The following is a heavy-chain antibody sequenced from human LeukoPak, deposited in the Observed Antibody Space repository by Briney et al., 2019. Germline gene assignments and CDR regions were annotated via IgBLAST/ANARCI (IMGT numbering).Heavy chain of an antibody. CDR3: ARVEYSSGYYFDY. CDR2: INPNSGGT. Sequence: GASVKVSCKASGYTFTGYYMHWVRQAPGQGLEWMGWINPNSGGTNYAQKFQGRVTMTRDTSISTAYMELSRLRSDDTAVYYCARVEYSSGYYFDYWGQGTLVTVSS. D-gene: IGHD3-22*01. CDR1: GYTFTGYY. J-gene: IGHJ4*02. V-gene: IGHV1-2*02.